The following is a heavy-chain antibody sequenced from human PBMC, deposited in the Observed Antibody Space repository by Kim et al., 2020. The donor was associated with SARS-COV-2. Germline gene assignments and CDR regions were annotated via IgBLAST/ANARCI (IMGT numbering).Heavy chain of an antibody. Sequence: GGSLRLSCAASGFTFSNAWMSWVRQAPGKGLEWVGRIKSKTDGGTTDYAAPVKGRFTISRDDSKNTLYLQMNSLKTEDTAVYYCTSNSGYDLSYYYYGMDVWGQGTTVTVSS. V-gene: IGHV3-15*01. J-gene: IGHJ6*02. CDR2: IKSKTDGGTT. D-gene: IGHD5-12*01. CDR3: TSNSGYDLSYYYYGMDV. CDR1: GFTFSNAW.